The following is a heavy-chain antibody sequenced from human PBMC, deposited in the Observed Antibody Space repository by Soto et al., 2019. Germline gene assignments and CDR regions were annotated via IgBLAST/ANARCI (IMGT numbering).Heavy chain of an antibody. CDR2: ISHTGAVT. D-gene: IGHD6-13*01. Sequence: PGGSLRLSCAASGFTFSNYAMTWVRQAPGKGLEWVSAISHTGAVTYYADSMKGRFTISRDNSKNTLYLQMNSLRAEDTAIYYWANSNPHSSNCWFDPWGQGTLVTVSS. CDR1: GFTFSNYA. CDR3: ANSNPHSSNCWFDP. J-gene: IGHJ5*02. V-gene: IGHV3-23*01.